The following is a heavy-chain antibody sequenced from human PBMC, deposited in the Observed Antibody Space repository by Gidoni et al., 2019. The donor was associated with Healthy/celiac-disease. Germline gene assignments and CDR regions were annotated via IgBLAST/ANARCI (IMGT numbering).Heavy chain of an antibody. CDR3: ARAAAFDY. D-gene: IGHD2-15*01. V-gene: IGHV3-21*01. CDR1: GFTFSSES. J-gene: IGHJ4*02. Sequence: EVQLVESGGGMVKPGGSLRLSCAASGFTFSSESMNWVRQAPVKGLEWFSSISSSSSYIYYADSVKGRFTISRDNAKSSLYLQMNSLRAEDTAVYYCARAAAFDYWGQGTLVTVSS. CDR2: ISSSSSYI.